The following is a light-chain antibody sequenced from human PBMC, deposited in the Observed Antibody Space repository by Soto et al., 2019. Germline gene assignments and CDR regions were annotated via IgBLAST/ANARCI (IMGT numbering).Light chain of an antibody. J-gene: IGLJ2*01. CDR1: SSNIGSNT. CDR3: AAWDDSLKGVL. V-gene: IGLV1-44*01. CDR2: SSD. Sequence: QAVVTQPPSASGTPGQRVTISCSGGSSNIGSNTVNWYQHLSGTAPKLLIYSSDQRPSGVPDRFSGSKSGTSASLAISGLQSEDEADYYCAAWDDSLKGVLFGGGTKLTVL.